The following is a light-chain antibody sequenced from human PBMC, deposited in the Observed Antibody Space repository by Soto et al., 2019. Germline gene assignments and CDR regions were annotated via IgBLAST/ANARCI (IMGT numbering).Light chain of an antibody. J-gene: IGKJ1*01. CDR2: DAS. CDR1: QSISSW. CDR3: QQYNSYGT. V-gene: IGKV1-5*01. Sequence: DIQTTQSPSTLSASVGDRVPITCRASQSISSWLAWYQQKPGKAPKLLIYDASSLESGVPSRFSGSGSGTEFTLTNSSLQPDDFATYYCQQYNSYGTFGQGTKVDIK.